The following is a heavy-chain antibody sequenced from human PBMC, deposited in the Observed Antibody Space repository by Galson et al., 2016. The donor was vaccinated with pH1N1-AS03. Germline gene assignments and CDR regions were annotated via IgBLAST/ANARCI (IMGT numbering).Heavy chain of an antibody. CDR1: GFIFSNYW. CDR3: ARADWGSADY. Sequence: SLRLSCAASGFIFSNYWMSWVRQAPGKGLESVANINQGGSETYYVDSVKGRFTIFRDNAKNSLYLQMNSLRAVDTAVYYCARADWGSADYWGQGTLVSVSS. J-gene: IGHJ4*02. CDR2: INQGGSET. V-gene: IGHV3-7*03. D-gene: IGHD7-27*01.